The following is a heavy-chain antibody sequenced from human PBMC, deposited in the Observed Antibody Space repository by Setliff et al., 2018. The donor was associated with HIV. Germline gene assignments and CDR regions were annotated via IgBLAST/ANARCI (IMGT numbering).Heavy chain of an antibody. D-gene: IGHD6-6*01. Sequence: ASVKVSCKASGYTFTSYAMQWVRQAPGQRLEWMGWINAGNGNTKYSQEFQGRVTITRDTSASTAYMDLSSLRSEDTAVYYCARGSIAAPRVVFDYWGQGTLVTVSS. CDR1: GYTFTSYA. V-gene: IGHV1-3*03. CDR3: ARGSIAAPRVVFDY. CDR2: INAGNGNT. J-gene: IGHJ4*02.